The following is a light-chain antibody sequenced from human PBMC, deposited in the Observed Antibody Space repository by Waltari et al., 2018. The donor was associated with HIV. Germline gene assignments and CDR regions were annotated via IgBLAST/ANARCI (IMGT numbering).Light chain of an antibody. CDR3: GTWDSSLSTSF. V-gene: IGLV1-51*01. Sequence: QSVLTQPPSVSATPGPKVTISCSGSSSNIGNNSVSWYQQVPGTAPKLLIYDNNKRPSGIPDRFSGSKSGTSATLGVTGLQTGDEADYYCGTWDSSLSTSFFGGGTKLTVL. CDR2: DNN. CDR1: SSNIGNNS. J-gene: IGLJ2*01.